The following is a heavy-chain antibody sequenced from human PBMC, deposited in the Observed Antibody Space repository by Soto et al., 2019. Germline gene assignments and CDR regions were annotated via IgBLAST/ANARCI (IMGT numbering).Heavy chain of an antibody. V-gene: IGHV3-9*01. CDR2: VSPTGDTV. CDR3: LKDAPNGSIDD. Sequence: VQVVASGGGLVQPGRSLRLSCAVSGFRFEQYVMHWVRQGPGKGLECVSTVSPTGDTVAYADSVEGRFTVSRDNAKISLYRQMNSLNGDDTAFYYCLKDAPNGSIDDWGQGTLVTVSS. D-gene: IGHD3-10*01. CDR1: GFRFEQYV. J-gene: IGHJ4*02.